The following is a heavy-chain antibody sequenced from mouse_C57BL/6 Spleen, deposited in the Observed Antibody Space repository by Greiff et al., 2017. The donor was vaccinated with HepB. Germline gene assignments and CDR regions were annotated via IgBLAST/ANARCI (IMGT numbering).Heavy chain of an antibody. Sequence: VQLQQSGAELVKPGASVKLSCKASGYTFTSYWMHWVKQRPGRGLEWIGRIDPNSGGIKYNEKFKSKATLTVDKPSSTAYMQLSSLTSEDSAVYYCARRGEVMDYGSDAMDYWGQGTSVTVSS. CDR1: GYTFTSYW. D-gene: IGHD1-1*01. CDR3: ARRGEVMDYGSDAMDY. J-gene: IGHJ4*01. V-gene: IGHV1-72*01. CDR2: IDPNSGGI.